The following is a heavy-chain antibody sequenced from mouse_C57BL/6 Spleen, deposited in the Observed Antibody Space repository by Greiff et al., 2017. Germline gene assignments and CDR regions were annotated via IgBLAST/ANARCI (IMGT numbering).Heavy chain of an antibody. CDR2: IDPSDSYT. V-gene: IGHV1-59*01. CDR1: GYTFTSYW. Sequence: VQLQQPGAELVRPGTSVKLSCKASGYTFTSYWMHWVKQRPGQGLEWIGVIDPSDSYTNYNQKFKGKATLTVDTSSSTAYMQLSSLTSEDSAVYYCARVNYGSSRDYWGQGTTLTVSS. CDR3: ARVNYGSSRDY. J-gene: IGHJ2*01. D-gene: IGHD1-1*01.